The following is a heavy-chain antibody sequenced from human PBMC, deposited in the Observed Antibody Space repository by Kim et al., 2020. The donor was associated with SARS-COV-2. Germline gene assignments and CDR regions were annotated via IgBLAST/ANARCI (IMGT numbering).Heavy chain of an antibody. Sequence: GGSLRLSCAASGFTFSDFGMHWVRLAPGKGLEWVAVIWYDGSNTYYDESVKGRLTISSDNSENTLFLQMNSLRAEDTAVYYCAKPPYGILTDSPAAYGMVVWGQGTPVTVSS. D-gene: IGHD3-9*01. J-gene: IGHJ6*02. CDR2: IWYDGSNT. CDR3: AKPPYGILTDSPAAYGMVV. V-gene: IGHV3-33*03. CDR1: GFTFSDFG.